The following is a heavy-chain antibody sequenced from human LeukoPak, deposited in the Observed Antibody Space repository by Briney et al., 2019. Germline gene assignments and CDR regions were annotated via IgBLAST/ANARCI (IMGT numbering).Heavy chain of an antibody. V-gene: IGHV1-69*13. Sequence: SVKVSCKASGGTFSSYANSWVRQAPGQGLEWVGGIIPIFGTANYAQKFQGRVTITADESTSTAYMELSSLRSEDTAVYYCARVRLGGVRDQYYFDYWGQGTLVTVSS. D-gene: IGHD3-16*01. CDR3: ARVRLGGVRDQYYFDY. CDR1: GGTFSSYA. J-gene: IGHJ4*02. CDR2: IIPIFGTA.